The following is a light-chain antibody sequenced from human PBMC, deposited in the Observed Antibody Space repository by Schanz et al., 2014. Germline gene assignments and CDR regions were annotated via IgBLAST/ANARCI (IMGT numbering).Light chain of an antibody. V-gene: IGKV3-20*01. CDR2: GAS. J-gene: IGKJ1*01. CDR3: QQHGTLPVT. Sequence: EIVLTQSPGTLSLSPGERATLSCRASESVSSSSLAWYQQKPGQAPRLLIYGASSRATGIPDRFSGSGSGTDFTLTISRLEPEDFAVYYCQQHGTLPVTFGQGTKVEIK. CDR1: ESVSSSS.